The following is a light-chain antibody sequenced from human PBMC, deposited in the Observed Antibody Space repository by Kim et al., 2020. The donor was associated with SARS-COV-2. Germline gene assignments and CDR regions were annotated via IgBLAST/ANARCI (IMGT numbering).Light chain of an antibody. Sequence: GDRVTITCRASQSISSRLAWYQKKPGKAPKLLIDDASSLQSGVPSRFAGSGSGTEFTLTISSLQPDDFATYYCQQYKSYRTFGQGTKVDIK. V-gene: IGKV1-5*01. J-gene: IGKJ1*01. CDR1: QSISSR. CDR2: DAS. CDR3: QQYKSYRT.